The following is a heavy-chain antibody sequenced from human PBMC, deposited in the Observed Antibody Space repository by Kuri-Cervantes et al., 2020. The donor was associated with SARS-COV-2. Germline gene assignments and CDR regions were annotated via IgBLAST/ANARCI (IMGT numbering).Heavy chain of an antibody. CDR1: GFTFSSYG. Sequence: GESLKISCAASGFTFSSYGMHWVRQAPGKGLEWVAVISYDGSNKYYADSVKGRFTISRDNSKNTLYLQMNSLRAEDTAVYYCANDIVGATNFDYWGQGTLVTVSS. V-gene: IGHV3-30*18. D-gene: IGHD1-26*01. CDR3: ANDIVGATNFDY. CDR2: ISYDGSNK. J-gene: IGHJ4*02.